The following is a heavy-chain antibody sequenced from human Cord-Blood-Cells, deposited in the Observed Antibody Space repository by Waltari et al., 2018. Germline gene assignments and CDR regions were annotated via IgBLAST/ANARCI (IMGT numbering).Heavy chain of an antibody. CDR2: ISNEGSNK. V-gene: IGHV3-30-3*01. D-gene: IGHD2-21*01. CDR1: GFTFSSYA. J-gene: IGHJ4*02. CDR3: ARGIPLDAGFDY. Sequence: QVQLVESGGGVVQPGRSLRLSCAASGFTFSSYAMHWVREAPGKGLEGVAVISNEGSNKYYADSVKGRFTISRDNAKNTLYLQMNSLRAEDTAVYYCARGIPLDAGFDYWGQGTLVTVSS.